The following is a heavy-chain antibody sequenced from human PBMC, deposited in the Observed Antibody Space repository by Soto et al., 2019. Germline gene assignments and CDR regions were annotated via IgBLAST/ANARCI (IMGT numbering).Heavy chain of an antibody. CDR1: GGSFSGYY. CDR3: ASTPRIYYCSGSYFNYC. D-gene: IGHD3-10*01. J-gene: IGHJ4*02. V-gene: IGHV4-34*01. Sequence: QVQLQQWGAGLLKPSETLSLTCAVYGGSFSGYYWSWIRQPPGKGLEWIGEINHSGSTNYNPSLTSRVTISVATSKNQFSLKLSSVTAADTAVYYCASTPRIYYCSGSYFNYCWGQGTLVTVSS. CDR2: INHSGST.